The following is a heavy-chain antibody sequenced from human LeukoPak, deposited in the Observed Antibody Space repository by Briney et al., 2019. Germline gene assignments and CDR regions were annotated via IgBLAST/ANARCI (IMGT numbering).Heavy chain of an antibody. CDR3: ARDRGAWDY. V-gene: IGHV3-69-1*02. J-gene: IGHJ4*02. CDR1: GFTFSDYY. CDR2: ISSSSTI. Sequence: PGGSLRLSCAASGFTFSDYYMSWIRQAPGKGLEWVSHISSSSTIYYADSVKGRFTMSRDNAKNSLYLQMNSLRDEDTAVYFCARDRGAWDYWGQGTLVTVSS.